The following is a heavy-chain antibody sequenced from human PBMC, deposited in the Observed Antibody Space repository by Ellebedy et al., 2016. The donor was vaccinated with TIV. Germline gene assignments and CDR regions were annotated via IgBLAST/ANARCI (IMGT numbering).Heavy chain of an antibody. CDR1: GYTFISYY. CDR2: INPSGGST. V-gene: IGHV1-46*01. Sequence: ASVKVSCKASGYTFISYYMHWVRQAPGQGLEWMGIINPSGGSTSYAQKFQGRVTITADESTSTAYMELSSLRSEDTAVYYCASDVSKTGTTDYWGQGTLVTVSS. J-gene: IGHJ4*02. CDR3: ASDVSKTGTTDY. D-gene: IGHD1-7*01.